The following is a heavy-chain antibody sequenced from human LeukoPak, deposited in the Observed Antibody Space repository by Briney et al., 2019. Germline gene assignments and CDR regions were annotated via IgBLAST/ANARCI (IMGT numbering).Heavy chain of an antibody. D-gene: IGHD2-2*01. CDR1: GYTFTSYG. J-gene: IGHJ6*02. CDR2: ISAYNGNT. V-gene: IGHV1-18*01. CDR3: ARKGYCSSTSCLYYYYYGMDV. Sequence: ASVKVSCKASGYTFTSYGNSWVRQAPGQGLEWMGWISAYNGNTKYAQKLQGRVTMTTDTSTSTDYMELRSLRSDDTAVYYCARKGYCSSTSCLYYYYYGMDVWGQGTKVTVSS.